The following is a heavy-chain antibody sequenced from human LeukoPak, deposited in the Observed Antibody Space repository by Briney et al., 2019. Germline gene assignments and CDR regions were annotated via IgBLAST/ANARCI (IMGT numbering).Heavy chain of an antibody. Sequence: GRSLRLSCAASGFTFSSYGMHWVRQAPGKGLEWVAVISYDGSNKYYAGSVKGRFTISRDNSKNTLYLQMNSLRAEDTAVYYCAKLVTGTTWSEYWGQGTLVTVSS. J-gene: IGHJ4*02. CDR3: AKLVTGTTWSEY. V-gene: IGHV3-30*18. CDR1: GFTFSSYG. D-gene: IGHD1-20*01. CDR2: ISYDGSNK.